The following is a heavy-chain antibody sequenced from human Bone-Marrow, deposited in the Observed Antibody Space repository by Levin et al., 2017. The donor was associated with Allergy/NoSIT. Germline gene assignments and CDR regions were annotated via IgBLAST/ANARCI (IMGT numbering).Heavy chain of an antibody. V-gene: IGHV3-30*18. CDR1: GYTFSSYG. CDR2: LSYDGSNR. D-gene: IGHD3-10*01. J-gene: IGHJ4*02. CDR3: AKDPTYYGSGSQYYGHILGAREWGY. Sequence: RPGGSLRLSCAASGYTFSSYGMHWVRQAPGKGLEWVAVLSYDGSNRYYADSVKGRFTISRDNSKNTLYLQMNSLRAEDTAVYYCAKDPTYYGSGSQYYGHILGAREWGYWGQGTLVTVSS.